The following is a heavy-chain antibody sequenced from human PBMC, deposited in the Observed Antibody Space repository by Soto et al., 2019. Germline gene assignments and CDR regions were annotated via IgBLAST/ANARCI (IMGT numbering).Heavy chain of an antibody. CDR2: ISYDGSNK. CDR3: ARDGPLVHYYGMDV. Sequence: QVQLVESGGGVVQPGRSLRLSCAASGFTFSSYAMHWVRQAPSKGLEWVAVISYDGSNKYYADSVKGRFTISRDNSKNTLYLQMNSLRAEDTAVYYCARDGPLVHYYGMDVWGQGTTVTVSS. J-gene: IGHJ6*02. V-gene: IGHV3-30-3*01. CDR1: GFTFSSYA.